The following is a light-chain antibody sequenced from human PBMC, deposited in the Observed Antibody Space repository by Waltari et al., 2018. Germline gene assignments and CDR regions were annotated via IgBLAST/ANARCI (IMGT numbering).Light chain of an antibody. J-gene: IGKJ1*01. CDR1: QSLLHSNGYNY. CDR3: MQALQTPRT. CDR2: LGS. V-gene: IGKV2-28*01. Sequence: DIVMTQSPLPLPVTPGAPASISCRSSQSLLHSNGYNYLDWYLQKPGPSPQLLIYLGSNRASGVPDRFSGSGSGTDFTLKISRVEAEDVGVYYCMQALQTPRTFGQGTKVEIK.